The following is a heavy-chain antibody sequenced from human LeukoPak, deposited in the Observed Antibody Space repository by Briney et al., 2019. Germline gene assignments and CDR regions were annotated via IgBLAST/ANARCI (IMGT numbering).Heavy chain of an antibody. CDR3: ARRVAVTGIHCFDL. D-gene: IGHD6-19*01. CDR2: VYYSGAT. CDR1: GGSISSYY. J-gene: IGHJ4*02. Sequence: PSETLSLTCTVSGGSISSYYWSWIRQPPGEGLEWIGYVYYSGATNYNPSLKSRVTISLETSKNQFSLRLSSVTAADTAVYYCARRVAVTGIHCFDLWGQGTPVTVSS. V-gene: IGHV4-59*08.